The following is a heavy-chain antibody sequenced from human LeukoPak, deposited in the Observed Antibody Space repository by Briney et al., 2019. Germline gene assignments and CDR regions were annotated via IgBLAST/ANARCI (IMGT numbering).Heavy chain of an antibody. D-gene: IGHD2-15*01. V-gene: IGHV3-74*01. CDR1: GFTFTNYW. CDR3: ARDLEYCSGGRCFGGWFDP. J-gene: IGHJ5*02. Sequence: GGSLRLSCAAAGFTFTNYWMHWVRQAPEKGLVWVSRINTDDSSTLYADSVKGRFTISRDNARNPLYLQMNRLRAEDTAVYSCARDLEYCSGGRCFGGWFDPWGRGNLVTVSS. CDR2: INTDDSST.